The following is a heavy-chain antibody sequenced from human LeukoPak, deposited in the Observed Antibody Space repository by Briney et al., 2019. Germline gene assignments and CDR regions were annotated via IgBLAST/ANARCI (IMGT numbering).Heavy chain of an antibody. J-gene: IGHJ4*02. CDR2: IRYDGSNK. Sequence: GGSLRLSCAASGLTFRTYGMHWVRQAPGKGLEWVAFIRYDGSNKYYADSVKGRFTISRDNSKNTLYLQMNSLRAEDTAVYYCANSIAVAFDYWGQGTLVTVSS. V-gene: IGHV3-30*02. D-gene: IGHD6-19*01. CDR1: GLTFRTYG. CDR3: ANSIAVAFDY.